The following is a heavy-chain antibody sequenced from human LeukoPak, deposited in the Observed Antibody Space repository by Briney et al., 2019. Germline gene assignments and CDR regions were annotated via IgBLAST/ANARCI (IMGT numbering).Heavy chain of an antibody. J-gene: IGHJ4*02. V-gene: IGHV3-7*01. CDR2: IKQDGSEK. Sequence: GGSLRLSCAASGFSFSTYAMSWVRQAPGRGLEWVANIKQDGSEKYYVDSVKGRFTISRDNAKNSLYLQMNSLRAEDTAVYYCAREYFVLTRGFDYWGQGTLVTVSS. CDR1: GFSFSTYA. CDR3: AREYFVLTRGFDY. D-gene: IGHD3-9*01.